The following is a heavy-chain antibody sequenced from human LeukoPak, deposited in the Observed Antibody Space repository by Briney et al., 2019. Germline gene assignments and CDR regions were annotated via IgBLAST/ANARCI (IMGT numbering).Heavy chain of an antibody. V-gene: IGHV4-34*01. Sequence: SETLSLTCAVYGGSFSGYYWSWIRQPPGKGPEWIGEINHSGSTNYNPSLKSRVTISVDTSKNQFSLKLSSVTAADTAVYYCARVTTVTTLSYYYYYYYMDVWGKGTTVTVSS. CDR2: INHSGST. CDR3: ARVTTVTTLSYYYYYYYMDV. D-gene: IGHD4-17*01. CDR1: GGSFSGYY. J-gene: IGHJ6*03.